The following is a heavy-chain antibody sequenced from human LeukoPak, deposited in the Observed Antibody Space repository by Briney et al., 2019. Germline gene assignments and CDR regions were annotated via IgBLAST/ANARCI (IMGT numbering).Heavy chain of an antibody. J-gene: IGHJ4*02. D-gene: IGHD3-10*01. Sequence: GGSLRLSCAASGSTVSTNYMSWVRQAPGKGLEWVSVIYSGDTTFYADSVRGKFTISRDNSKNTLYLQMNSLRAEDTAVYYCASILRSSSGYYFDYWGQGTLVTVSS. CDR2: IYSGDTT. CDR1: GSTVSTNY. CDR3: ASILRSSSGYYFDY. V-gene: IGHV3-66*01.